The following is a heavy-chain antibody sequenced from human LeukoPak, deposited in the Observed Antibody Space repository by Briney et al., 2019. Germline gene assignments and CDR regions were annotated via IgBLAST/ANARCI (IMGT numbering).Heavy chain of an antibody. V-gene: IGHV3-23*01. CDR2: ISGSGAST. CDR3: AKGSRGYTNYYFDY. CDR1: GFSFSGYA. D-gene: IGHD6-13*01. Sequence: GGSLRLSCASSGFSFSGYAMIWVRQAPGKGLEWVSSISGSGASTFYADSVKGRFTISKDTSSSTVYLQMNSLRAEDTAVYYCAKGSRGYTNYYFDYWGQGSLVTVSS. J-gene: IGHJ4*02.